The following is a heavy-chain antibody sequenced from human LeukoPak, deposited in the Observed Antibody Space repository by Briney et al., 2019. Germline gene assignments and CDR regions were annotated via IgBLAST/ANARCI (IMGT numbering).Heavy chain of an antibody. J-gene: IGHJ5*02. CDR2: ISSSGSTI. Sequence: GGSLRLSCAASGLTVSSNYMSWVRQAPGKGLEWVSYISSSGSTIYYADSVKGRFTISRDSAKNSLYLQMNSLRAEDTAVYYCAKEGPPGNYDFWSGAAVNWFDPWGQGTLVTVSS. V-gene: IGHV3-11*01. D-gene: IGHD3-3*01. CDR3: AKEGPPGNYDFWSGAAVNWFDP. CDR1: GLTVSSNY.